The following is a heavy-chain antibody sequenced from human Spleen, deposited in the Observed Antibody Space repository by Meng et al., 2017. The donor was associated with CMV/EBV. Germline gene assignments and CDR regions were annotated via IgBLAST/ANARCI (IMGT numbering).Heavy chain of an antibody. D-gene: IGHD2/OR15-2a*01. CDR3: VTVGQYRADYYFDY. Sequence: GGSLRLSCAASGFTFSNAWMSWVRQAPGKGLEWVGRIKSKTDGGTTDYAAPVKGRFTISRLDSKNTLYLQMNSLKTEDTAVYYCVTVGQYRADYYFDYWGQGTLVTVSS. J-gene: IGHJ4*02. CDR2: IKSKTDGGTT. CDR1: GFTFSNAW. V-gene: IGHV3-15*01.